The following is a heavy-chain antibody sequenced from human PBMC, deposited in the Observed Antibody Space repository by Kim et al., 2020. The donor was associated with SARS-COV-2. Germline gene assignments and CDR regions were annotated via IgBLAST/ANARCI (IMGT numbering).Heavy chain of an antibody. J-gene: IGHJ4*02. Sequence: ASVKVSCKASGYTFTSSDINWVRQATGQGLEWMGWMNPNSGDTVHEQKFQGRVTMTRNTSISTAYMELSSLTSEDTAVYYCARGSGGLLWFGELVLDYWGQGTLVTVSS. CDR1: GYTFTSSD. D-gene: IGHD3-10*01. V-gene: IGHV1-8*01. CDR2: MNPNSGDT. CDR3: ARGSGGLLWFGELVLDY.